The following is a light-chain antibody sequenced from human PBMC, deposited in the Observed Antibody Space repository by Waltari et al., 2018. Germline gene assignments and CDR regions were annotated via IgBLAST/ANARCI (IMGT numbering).Light chain of an antibody. CDR3: AAWDNSLNTGV. Sequence: QSVLTQPPSVSAAPGQKVTISCSGSDSNIGSNYVSWYQQVPGTAPKLLIYQNNKRLAVTPDRFSGSKSGTSATLDITTLQTGDEADYCCAAWDNSLNTGVFGGRTKLTVL. CDR1: DSNIGSNY. CDR2: QNN. V-gene: IGLV1-51*01. J-gene: IGLJ3*02.